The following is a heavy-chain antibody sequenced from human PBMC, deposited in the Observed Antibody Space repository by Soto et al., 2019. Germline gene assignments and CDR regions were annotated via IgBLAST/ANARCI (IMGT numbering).Heavy chain of an antibody. J-gene: IGHJ4*02. CDR2: ISGSGGST. V-gene: IGHV3-23*01. CDR3: AKSGDSSGWYGYNDY. Sequence: GGSLRLSCAASGFTFSSYAMSWVRQAPGKGLEWVSAISGSGGSTYYADSVKGRFTISRDNSKNTLYLQMNSLRAEDTAVYYCAKSGDSSGWYGYNDYWGQGTLVTVSS. D-gene: IGHD6-19*01. CDR1: GFTFSSYA.